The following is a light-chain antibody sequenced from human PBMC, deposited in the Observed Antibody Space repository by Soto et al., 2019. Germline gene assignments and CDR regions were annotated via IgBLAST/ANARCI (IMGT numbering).Light chain of an antibody. Sequence: QSVLTQPAFVSGSPGQSITISCTGTRSDVGGYEFVSWYQQHPGKAPKLMIYDVSNRPSGVSDRFSGSKSGNTASLTISGLQADDEADYYCSSYVSSRTYVFGTGTKVTVL. CDR3: SSYVSSRTYV. CDR1: RSDVGGYEF. V-gene: IGLV2-14*03. CDR2: DVS. J-gene: IGLJ1*01.